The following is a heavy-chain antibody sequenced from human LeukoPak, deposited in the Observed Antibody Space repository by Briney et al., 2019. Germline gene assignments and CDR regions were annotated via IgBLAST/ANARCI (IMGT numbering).Heavy chain of an antibody. CDR1: LFTFSSYS. CDR2: ISSSSSYV. D-gene: IGHD3-10*01. CDR3: ARDRVTMVRGVIIGRDY. Sequence: GGSLRLSCAAYLFTFSSYSMNWVRQAPGKGLEWVSSISSSSSYVYYADSVKGRFTISRDNAKNSLYLQMNSLRAEDTAVYYCARDRVTMVRGVIIGRDYWGQGTLVTVSS. V-gene: IGHV3-21*01. J-gene: IGHJ4*02.